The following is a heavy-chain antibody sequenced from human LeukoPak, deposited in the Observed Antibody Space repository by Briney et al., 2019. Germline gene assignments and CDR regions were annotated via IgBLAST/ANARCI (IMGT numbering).Heavy chain of an antibody. Sequence: SVKVSCKASGGTFSSYAISWVRQAPGQGLEWMGRIIPIFGTADYAQKFQGRVTITTDESTSTAYMELSSLRSEDTAVYYCARVSYGSGSYWEQIYAFDIWGQGTMVTVSS. V-gene: IGHV1-69*05. CDR2: IIPIFGTA. CDR3: ARVSYGSGSYWEQIYAFDI. D-gene: IGHD3-10*01. J-gene: IGHJ3*02. CDR1: GGTFSSYA.